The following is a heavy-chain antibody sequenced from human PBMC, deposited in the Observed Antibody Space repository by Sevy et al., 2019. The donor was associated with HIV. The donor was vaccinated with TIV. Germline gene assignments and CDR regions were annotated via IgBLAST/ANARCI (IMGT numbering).Heavy chain of an antibody. CDR2: IKKDGSEK. Sequence: GGSLRLSCAASGFTFSRYWMSWVRQAPGKGLEWVANIKKDGSEKYYVDSVKGRFTISRDNAKNSLFLQMNSLRAEDTAVYYCARDCNSTSCLWGLDVWGQGTTVTVSS. D-gene: IGHD2-2*01. CDR1: GFTFSRYW. V-gene: IGHV3-7*03. J-gene: IGHJ6*02. CDR3: ARDCNSTSCLWGLDV.